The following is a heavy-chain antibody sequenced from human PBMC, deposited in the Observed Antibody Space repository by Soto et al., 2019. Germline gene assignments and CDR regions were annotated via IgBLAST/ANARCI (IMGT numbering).Heavy chain of an antibody. CDR1: GFTFSSYA. J-gene: IGHJ4*02. Sequence: PGGSLRLSCAASGFTFSSYAMSWVRQAPGKGLEWVAAISGSGSSQYYADSVKGRFTISRDNSKNTLSLQMNSLRAEDTAMYYCATDKSSSPFDYWGPGTLVTVSS. CDR3: ATDKSSSPFDY. V-gene: IGHV3-23*01. CDR2: ISGSGSSQ. D-gene: IGHD2-2*01.